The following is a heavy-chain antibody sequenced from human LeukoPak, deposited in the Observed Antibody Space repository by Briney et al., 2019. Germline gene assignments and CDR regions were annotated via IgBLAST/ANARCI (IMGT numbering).Heavy chain of an antibody. D-gene: IGHD2-2*01. CDR1: GGSISSYY. CDR3: ARQNFYRYCPSTSCYRPYYYYYMDV. Sequence: SGTLSLTCTVSGGSISSYYWSWIWQPPGKGVEWVGYVYYSWSTNYNPSLKSRVTISVDTSKNQFSLKLSSVTAADTAVYYCARQNFYRYCPSTSCYRPYYYYYMDVWGKGTTVTISS. J-gene: IGHJ6*03. CDR2: VYYSWST. V-gene: IGHV4-59*01.